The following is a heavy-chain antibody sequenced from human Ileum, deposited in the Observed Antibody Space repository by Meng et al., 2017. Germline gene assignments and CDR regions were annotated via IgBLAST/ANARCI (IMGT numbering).Heavy chain of an antibody. D-gene: IGHD4-17*01. V-gene: IGHV3-15*01. Sequence: GGSLRLSCAASGFTFSNAWMSWVRQAPGKGLEWVGRIKSKTDGGTTDYAAPVKGRFTISRDDSKNTLYLQMNSLKTEDTAVYYCTTDVSPSGDYGAFDIWGQGTMVTVSS. CDR2: IKSKTDGGTT. CDR3: TTDVSPSGDYGAFDI. CDR1: GFTFSNAW. J-gene: IGHJ3*02.